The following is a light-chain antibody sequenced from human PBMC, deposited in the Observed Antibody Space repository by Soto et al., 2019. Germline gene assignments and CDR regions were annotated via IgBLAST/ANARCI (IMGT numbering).Light chain of an antibody. J-gene: IGLJ1*01. CDR2: EVS. CDR3: RSYTTSSTRV. Sequence: QSALAQPASVSGSPGQSITISCTGTSSDVGAYDFVSWDQQHPDKAPKLMIFEVSNRPSGVSDRFSGSKSVNTATLTISGLQAEDEADYYCRSYTTSSTRVFGTGTKLTVL. CDR1: SSDVGAYDF. V-gene: IGLV2-14*03.